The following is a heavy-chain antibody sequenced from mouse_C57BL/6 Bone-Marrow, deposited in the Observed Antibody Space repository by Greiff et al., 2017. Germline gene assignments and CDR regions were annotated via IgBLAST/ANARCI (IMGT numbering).Heavy chain of an antibody. D-gene: IGHD1-1*01. V-gene: IGHV1-81*01. CDR3: ARRSYYYGSSLYYYAMDY. CDR2: IYPRSGNT. CDR1: GYTFTSYG. Sequence: QVQLQQSGAELARPGASVKLSCKASGYTFTSYGISWVKQRTGQGLEWIGEIYPRSGNTYYNEKFKGKATLTADKSSSTAYMELRSLTSDDSAVYFCARRSYYYGSSLYYYAMDYWGQGTSVTVSS. J-gene: IGHJ4*01.